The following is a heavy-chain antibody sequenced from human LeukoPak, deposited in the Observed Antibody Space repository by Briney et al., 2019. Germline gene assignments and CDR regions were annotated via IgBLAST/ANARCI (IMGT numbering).Heavy chain of an antibody. Sequence: SLTLSLTCTVSGGSISTYYWSWIRQPPGRGREWIGYIFYSGDTNYTPSLKSRVTISVDTSKNQFSLKLSSVTAADTAVYYCARASLTSTAGGDYWGKGTLVTVS. CDR3: ARASLTSTAGGDY. D-gene: IGHD1-26*01. V-gene: IGHV4-59*01. J-gene: IGHJ4*02. CDR2: IFYSGDT. CDR1: GGSISTYY.